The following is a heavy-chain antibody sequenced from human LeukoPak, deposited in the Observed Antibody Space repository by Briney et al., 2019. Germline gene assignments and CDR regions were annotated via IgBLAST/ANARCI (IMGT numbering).Heavy chain of an antibody. J-gene: IGHJ6*02. CDR2: INHSGST. CDR3: ARGWGDYYDSSGYYYYYYGMDV. D-gene: IGHD3-22*01. CDR1: GGSFSGYY. Sequence: SETLSLTCAVYGGSFSGYYWSWIRQPPGKGLEWIGEINHSGSTNYNPSLKSRVTISVDTSKNQFPLKLSSVTAADTAVYYCARGWGDYYDSSGYYYYYYGMDVWGQGTTVTVSS. V-gene: IGHV4-34*01.